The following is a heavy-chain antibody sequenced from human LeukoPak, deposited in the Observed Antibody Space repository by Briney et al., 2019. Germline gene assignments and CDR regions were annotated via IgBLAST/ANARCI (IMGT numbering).Heavy chain of an antibody. J-gene: IGHJ2*01. CDR1: GGSISSYY. CDR2: IYYGGSS. V-gene: IGHV4-59*01. Sequence: SETLSLTYTVSGGSISSYYWSWIRQPPGKGLEWIGYIYYGGSSNYNPSLKSRVTISVDTSKNQFSLKLSSVTAADTAVYYCARYFCSGGICRYFDLWGRGTLVTVSS. D-gene: IGHD2-15*01. CDR3: ARYFCSGGICRYFDL.